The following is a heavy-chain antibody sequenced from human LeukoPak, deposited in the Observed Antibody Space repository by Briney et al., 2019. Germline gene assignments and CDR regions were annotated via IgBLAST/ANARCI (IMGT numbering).Heavy chain of an antibody. CDR1: GFTFDDYA. V-gene: IGHV3-9*01. D-gene: IGHD6-19*01. J-gene: IGHJ4*02. CDR2: ISWNSGSI. CDR3: AKAGIAVAGTPFDY. Sequence: PGGSLRLSCAASGFTFDDYAMHWVRHAPGKGLEWVSGISWNSGSIGYADSVKGRFTISRDNAKNSLYLQMNSLRAEDTALYYCAKAGIAVAGTPFDYWGQGTLVTVSS.